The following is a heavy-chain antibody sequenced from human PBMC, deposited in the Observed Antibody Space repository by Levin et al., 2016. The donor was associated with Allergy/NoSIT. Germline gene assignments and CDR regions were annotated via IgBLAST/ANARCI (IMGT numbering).Heavy chain of an antibody. CDR3: ARDEKLSGSYMGRGGGNYYYGMDV. CDR1: GFTFSNYG. J-gene: IGHJ6*02. D-gene: IGHD1-26*01. CDR2: IWSDESKK. Sequence: GESLKISCAASGFTFSNYGMHWVRQAPGKGLEWVAVIWSDESKKYYADSVKGRFTISRDNSKKMLYLEMNSLRDEDTAVYYCARDEKLSGSYMGRGGGNYYYGMDVWGQGTTVTVSS. V-gene: IGHV3-33*01.